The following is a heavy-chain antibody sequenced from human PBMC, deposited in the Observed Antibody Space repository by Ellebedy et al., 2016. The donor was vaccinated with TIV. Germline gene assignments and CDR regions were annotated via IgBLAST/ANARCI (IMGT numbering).Heavy chain of an antibody. Sequence: GESLKISCAASGFTFSAYGMHWVRQAPGKGPAWMAFVTNAGRNQYYADSIKGRFTISRDNSKNTLYLQMRSLRAEDSAIYYCAKEIHDSGGNWGQGTLVTVSS. CDR3: AKEIHDSGGN. V-gene: IGHV3-30*02. CDR1: GFTFSAYG. J-gene: IGHJ4*02. CDR2: VTNAGRNQ. D-gene: IGHD4-23*01.